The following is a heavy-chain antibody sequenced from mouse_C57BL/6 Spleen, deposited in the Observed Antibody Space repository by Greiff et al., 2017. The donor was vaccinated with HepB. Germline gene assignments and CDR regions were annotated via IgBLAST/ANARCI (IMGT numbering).Heavy chain of an antibody. CDR2: ISGGGGNT. V-gene: IGHV5-9*01. CDR1: GFTFSSYT. Sequence: EVKLVESGGGLVKPGGSLKLSCAASGFTFSSYTMSWVRQTPEKRLEWVATISGGGGNTYYPDSVKGRFTISRDNAKNTLYLQMSSLRSEDTALYYCARLGHPYWYFDVWGTGTTVTVSS. J-gene: IGHJ1*03. CDR3: ARLGHPYWYFDV.